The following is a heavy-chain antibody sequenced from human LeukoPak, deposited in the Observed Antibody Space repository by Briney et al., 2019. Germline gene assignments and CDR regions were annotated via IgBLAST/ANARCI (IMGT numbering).Heavy chain of an antibody. V-gene: IGHV1-46*01. Sequence: ASVKVSCKASGYTFTSYYMHWVRQAPGQGLEWMGIINPSGGSTSYAQKFQGRVTMTRDMSTSTVYMELSSLRSEDTAVYYCASHHGSRALYEAFDIWGQGTMVTVSS. CDR2: INPSGGST. CDR3: ASHHGSRALYEAFDI. CDR1: GYTFTSYY. J-gene: IGHJ3*02. D-gene: IGHD3-22*01.